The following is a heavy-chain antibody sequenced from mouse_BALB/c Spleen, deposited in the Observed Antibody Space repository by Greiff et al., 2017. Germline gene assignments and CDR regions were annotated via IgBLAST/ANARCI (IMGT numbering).Heavy chain of an antibody. J-gene: IGHJ1*01. CDR2: ISYSGST. CDR1: GDSITSGY. Sequence: EVHLVESGPSLVKPSQTLSLTCSVTGDSITSGYWNWIRKFPGNKLEYMGYISYSGSTYYYPSLKSRISITRDTSTYQYYLQLNSVTTEDTATYYCAREETDGYYVYWYFDVWGAGTTVTVSS. D-gene: IGHD2-3*01. CDR3: AREETDGYYVYWYFDV. V-gene: IGHV3-8*02.